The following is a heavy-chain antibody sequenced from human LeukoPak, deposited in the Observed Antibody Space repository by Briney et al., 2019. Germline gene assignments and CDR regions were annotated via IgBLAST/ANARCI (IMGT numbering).Heavy chain of an antibody. CDR1: GFNFGDYF. J-gene: IGHJ4*02. V-gene: IGHV3-23*01. D-gene: IGHD2-21*02. CDR3: ATVRALVTAAH. Sequence: PRGSLRLSCAASGFNFGDYFMSWVRQAPGKALEWPSAISGSSGSTFSADSVKGRFTISRANSKNTVYLQMKSLRVEDTAVYYCATVRALVTAAHWGQGALVTVSS. CDR2: ISGSSGST.